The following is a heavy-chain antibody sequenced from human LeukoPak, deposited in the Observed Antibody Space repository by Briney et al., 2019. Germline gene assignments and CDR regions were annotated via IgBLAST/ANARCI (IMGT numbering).Heavy chain of an antibody. J-gene: IGHJ6*02. V-gene: IGHV3-7*04. CDR2: IKQDGGNK. Sequence: GGSLRLSCAASGFTFSNHYMSWVRQAPGKGLEWVANIKQDGGNKYYVDSVKGRFTISRDNAKNSLYLQMDSLRAEDTAVYYCARLRPYSSSWYAYYGMDVWGQGATVTVSS. CDR3: ARLRPYSSSWYAYYGMDV. CDR1: GFTFSNHY. D-gene: IGHD6-13*01.